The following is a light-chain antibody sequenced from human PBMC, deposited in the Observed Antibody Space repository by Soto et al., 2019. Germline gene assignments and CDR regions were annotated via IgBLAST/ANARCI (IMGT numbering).Light chain of an antibody. V-gene: IGKV3-11*01. CDR1: ETIRGL. CDR2: DTS. Sequence: EIVLRQSPGTLSWSRGERATLSSRASETIRGLLAWYQQRPGQPPRVVIYDTSNRATGIPARCSGSGSGTDFTLTISGLEPADLGVYYCQQRHNWPITFGQGTRLEIK. CDR3: QQRHNWPIT. J-gene: IGKJ5*01.